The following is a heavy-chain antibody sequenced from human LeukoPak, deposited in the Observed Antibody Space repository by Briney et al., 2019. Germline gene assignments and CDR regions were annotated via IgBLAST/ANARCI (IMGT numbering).Heavy chain of an antibody. CDR1: GGSISSDY. CDR2: IYYSGST. Sequence: SETLSLTCTVSGGSISSDYWSWIRQPPGKGLEWIGYIYYSGSTNYNPSLKSRVTISVDTSKNQFSLKLSSVTAADTAVYYCARDHYYGMDVWAKGPRSPSP. CDR3: ARDHYYGMDV. J-gene: IGHJ6*02. V-gene: IGHV4-59*01.